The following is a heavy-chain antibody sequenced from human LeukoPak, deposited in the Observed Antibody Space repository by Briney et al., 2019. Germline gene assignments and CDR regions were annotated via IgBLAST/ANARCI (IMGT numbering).Heavy chain of an antibody. CDR3: ARDRGMTTVTTWPGRDYYGMDV. CDR2: ISSSSSYI. V-gene: IGHV3-21*01. D-gene: IGHD4-17*01. CDR1: GFTFSSYS. J-gene: IGHJ6*04. Sequence: GGSLRLSCAASGFTFSSYSMNWVRQAPGKGLEWVSSISSSSSYIYYADSVKGRFTISRDNAKNSLYLQTNSLRAEDTAVYYCARDRGMTTVTTWPGRDYYGMDVWGKGTTVTVSS.